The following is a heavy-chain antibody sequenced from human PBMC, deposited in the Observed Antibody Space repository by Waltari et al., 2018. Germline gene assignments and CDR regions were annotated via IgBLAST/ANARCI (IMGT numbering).Heavy chain of an antibody. D-gene: IGHD3-10*01. Sequence: QVQLVQSGGGVAQPGTSLRLSCAGSGFSFGTYGMHWVRQAPGKGLEWVAVIRSDGNEKYYADSVKGRFTISKDNSKNTLYLQMNSLRAEDTAMYYCAKVCGSGSAGHYFDCW. J-gene: IGHJ4*01. CDR2: IRSDGNEK. V-gene: IGHV3-30*02. CDR3: AKVCGSGSAGHYFDC. CDR1: GFSFGTYG.